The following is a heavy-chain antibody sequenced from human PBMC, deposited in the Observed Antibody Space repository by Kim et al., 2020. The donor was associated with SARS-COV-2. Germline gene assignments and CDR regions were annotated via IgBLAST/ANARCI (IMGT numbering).Heavy chain of an antibody. CDR1: GFTFSSYD. J-gene: IGHJ3*02. CDR2: IGTAGDT. Sequence: GGSLRLSCAASGFTFSSYDMHWVRQATGKGLEWVSAIGTAGDTYYPGSVKGRFTISRENAKNSLYLQMNSLRAGDTAVYYCARGYSSSWYWAFDISGQGTMVTVSS. V-gene: IGHV3-13*01. CDR3: ARGYSSSWYWAFDI. D-gene: IGHD6-13*01.